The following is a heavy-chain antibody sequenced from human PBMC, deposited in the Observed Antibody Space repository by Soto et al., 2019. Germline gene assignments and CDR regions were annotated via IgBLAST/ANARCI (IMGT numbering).Heavy chain of an antibody. CDR3: ARERGGYRYGDY. D-gene: IGHD5-18*01. CDR2: VNIDKGNT. J-gene: IGHJ4*02. V-gene: IGHV1-18*01. CDR1: GYPFSNYG. Sequence: QVQLVQSGPEVKKPGASVRVSCKPSGYPFSNYGISWMRQAPGQGLEWMGWVNIDKGNTKYAQKFLDRVTMTTDTSTSTVYLELRSLRSDDTALYYCARERGGYRYGDYWGQGTLVTVSS.